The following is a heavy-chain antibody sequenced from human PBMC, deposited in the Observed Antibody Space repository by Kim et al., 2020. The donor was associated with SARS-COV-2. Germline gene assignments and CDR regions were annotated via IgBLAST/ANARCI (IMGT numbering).Heavy chain of an antibody. D-gene: IGHD6-6*01. J-gene: IGHJ4*02. Sequence: YAQKLQGRVTMTENTSTDTAYMELSSLRSEDTAVYYCATTYSSSPRVYDYWGQGTLVTVSS. CDR3: ATTYSSSPRVYDY. V-gene: IGHV1-24*01.